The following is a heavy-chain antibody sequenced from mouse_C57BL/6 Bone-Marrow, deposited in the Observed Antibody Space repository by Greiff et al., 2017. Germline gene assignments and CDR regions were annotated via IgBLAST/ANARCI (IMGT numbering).Heavy chain of an antibody. J-gene: IGHJ4*01. CDR2: IDPEDGDT. V-gene: IGHV14-1*01. CDR1: GFNIKDYY. CDR3: TTGGYDYDEDYAMDY. Sequence: EVKLQESGAELVRPGASVKLSCTASGFNIKDYYMHWVKQRPEQGLEWIGRIDPEDGDTEYAPKFQGKATMTADTSSNTAYLQLSSLTSEDTAVYYCTTGGYDYDEDYAMDYWGQGTSVTVSS. D-gene: IGHD2-4*01.